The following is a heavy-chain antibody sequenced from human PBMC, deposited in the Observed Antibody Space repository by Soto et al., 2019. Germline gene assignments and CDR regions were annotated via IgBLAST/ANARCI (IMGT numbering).Heavy chain of an antibody. CDR1: GYSFTSYW. Sequence: GESLKISCKGSGYSFTSYWIGWVRQMPGKGLEWMGIIYPGDSDTRYSPSFQGQVTISADKSISTAYLQWSSPKASDTAMYYCAINDILTGPLDAFDIWGQGTMVTVS. CDR3: AINDILTGPLDAFDI. J-gene: IGHJ3*02. CDR2: IYPGDSDT. D-gene: IGHD3-9*01. V-gene: IGHV5-51*01.